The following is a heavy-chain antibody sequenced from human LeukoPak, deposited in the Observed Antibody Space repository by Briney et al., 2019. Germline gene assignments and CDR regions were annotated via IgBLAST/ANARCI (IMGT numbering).Heavy chain of an antibody. CDR3: ARGVPYDSWSGPHYSDY. V-gene: IGHV3-7*01. D-gene: IGHD3-3*01. CDR1: RFTLSTYW. Sequence: GGSLRLSCAASRFTLSTYWMSWVRQAPGKGLEWVAHIRQDGSQEYYVDSVKGRFTISRDSAKNSLYLQMNSLRAEDTAVYYCARGVPYDSWSGPHYSDYWGQGTLVTVSS. J-gene: IGHJ4*02. CDR2: IRQDGSQE.